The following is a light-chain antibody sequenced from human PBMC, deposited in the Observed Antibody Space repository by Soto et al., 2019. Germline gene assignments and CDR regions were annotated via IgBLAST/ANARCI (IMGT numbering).Light chain of an antibody. J-gene: IGLJ2*01. Sequence: QSVLTQPASVSGSPGQSITISCTGTSSDIGAYDFVSWYQQHPGKAPKLMISNVSNRPSGVSNRFSASKSGNTASLTISGLQAEDEADYYCSSYTTSDTLLFGGGTKLTV. CDR2: NVS. CDR3: SSYTTSDTLL. V-gene: IGLV2-14*03. CDR1: SSDIGAYDF.